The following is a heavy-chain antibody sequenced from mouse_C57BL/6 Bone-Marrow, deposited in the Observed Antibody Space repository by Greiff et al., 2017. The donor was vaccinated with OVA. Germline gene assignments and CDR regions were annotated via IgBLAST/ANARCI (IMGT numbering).Heavy chain of an antibody. CDR1: GFTFSDYY. J-gene: IGHJ2*01. CDR2: ISNGGGST. D-gene: IGHD1-1*01. V-gene: IGHV5-12*01. CDR3: ARQDYYGSIDY. Sequence: EVKVVESGGGLVQPGGSLKLSCAASGFTFSDYYMYWVRQTPEKRLEWVAYISNGGGSTYYPDTVKGRFTISRDNAKNTLYLQMSRLKSEDTAMYYCARQDYYGSIDYWGQGTTLTVSS.